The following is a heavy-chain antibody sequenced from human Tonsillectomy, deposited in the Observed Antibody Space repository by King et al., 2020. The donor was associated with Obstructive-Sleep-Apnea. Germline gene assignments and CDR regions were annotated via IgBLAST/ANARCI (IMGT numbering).Heavy chain of an antibody. CDR1: GAAISSSSYY. CDR2: IYYSGST. J-gene: IGHJ4*01. CDR3: ATGEYSSGWYISG. V-gene: IGHV4-39*07. Sequence: LQLQESGPGLVKPSETLSLTCTVSGAAISSSSYYWGWIRQPPGKGLEWIGNIYYSGSTYYNPSLKSRVIISVDTSKNQFSLKLSSGTAADTAVYYCATGEYSSGWYISGWGHGTLVTVSS. D-gene: IGHD6-19*01.